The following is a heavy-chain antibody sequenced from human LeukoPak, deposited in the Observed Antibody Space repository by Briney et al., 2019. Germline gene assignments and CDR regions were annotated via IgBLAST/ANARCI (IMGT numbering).Heavy chain of an antibody. CDR3: ALRLGELSLGDY. CDR2: IIPIFGTA. Sequence: ASVKVSCKASGGTFSSYAISWVRQAPGQGLEWMGGIIPIFGTANYAQKFQGRVTITADESTSTAYMELSSLRSEDTAVYYCALRLGELSLGDYWGQGTLVTVPS. J-gene: IGHJ4*02. V-gene: IGHV1-69*13. CDR1: GGTFSSYA. D-gene: IGHD3-16*02.